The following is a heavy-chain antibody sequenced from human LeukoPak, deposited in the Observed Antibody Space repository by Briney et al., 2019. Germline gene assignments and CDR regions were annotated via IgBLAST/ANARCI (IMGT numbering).Heavy chain of an antibody. CDR2: ISSSSYI. CDR1: GFTFSGSS. Sequence: PGGSLRLSCAASGFTFSGSSMSWVRQAPGKGLEWVSSISSSSYIYYADSVKGRFTVSGDNAKNSLYLLMNSLRAEDTAVYYCARTTVVTLIDYWGQGTLVTVSS. J-gene: IGHJ4*02. V-gene: IGHV3-21*01. D-gene: IGHD4-23*01. CDR3: ARTTVVTLIDY.